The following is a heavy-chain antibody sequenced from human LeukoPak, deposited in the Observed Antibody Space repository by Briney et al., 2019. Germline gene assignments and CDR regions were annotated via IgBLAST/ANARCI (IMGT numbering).Heavy chain of an antibody. V-gene: IGHV3-21*05. J-gene: IGHJ6*02. CDR2: IFSRSESI. D-gene: IGHD3-10*01. CDR1: GFIFGAYT. Sequence: GGSLSLSCAVSGFIFGAYTINWVRQAPGEGLEWVSSIFSRSESILYADSVKGRLTISRDNAKNLLYMQKDSLRVEDTAVYYCARDRHYLGMDGWGQGTTVTV. CDR3: ARDRHYLGMDG.